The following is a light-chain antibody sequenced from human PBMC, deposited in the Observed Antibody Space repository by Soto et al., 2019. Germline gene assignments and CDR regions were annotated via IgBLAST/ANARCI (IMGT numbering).Light chain of an antibody. Sequence: QSALTQPPSVSGAPGQRVTISCTGSASNIGAGYHVHWYQQLPGRAPKLLIYGNINRPSGVPDRFSGSYSGTSASLAISGLRAEDEADYYCQSYDSSLSGSNWVFGGGTKLTVL. V-gene: IGLV1-40*01. CDR2: GNI. CDR3: QSYDSSLSGSNWV. J-gene: IGLJ3*02. CDR1: ASNIGAGYH.